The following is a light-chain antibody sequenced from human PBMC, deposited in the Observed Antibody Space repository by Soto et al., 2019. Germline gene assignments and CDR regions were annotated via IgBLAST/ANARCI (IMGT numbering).Light chain of an antibody. CDR2: LGS. CDR1: QSLLHSNGYNY. Sequence: DIVMTQSPLSLPVTPGEPASISCRSSQSLLHSNGYNYLDWYLQKPGQSPQLLIYLGSNRASEVPDRFSGSGSCTDFTLKISRVEAEDFGVYYCMQALQTPYTFGQGTKLEIK. CDR3: MQALQTPYT. V-gene: IGKV2-28*01. J-gene: IGKJ2*01.